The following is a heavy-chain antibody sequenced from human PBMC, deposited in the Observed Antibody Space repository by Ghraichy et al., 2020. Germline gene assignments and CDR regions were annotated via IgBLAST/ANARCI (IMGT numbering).Heavy chain of an antibody. CDR3: ARLGCDGDCYVDF. D-gene: IGHD2-21*01. CDR1: GASVSSYSYY. J-gene: IGHJ4*02. Sequence: SETLSLTCTVSGASVSSYSYYWTWIRQPPGKGLECIGYIYYTGSTNYNPSLKSRVTISADTSKNQFSLKLSSATAADTAVYYCARLGCDGDCYVDFWGQGTLVTVSS. CDR2: IYYTGST. V-gene: IGHV4-61*01.